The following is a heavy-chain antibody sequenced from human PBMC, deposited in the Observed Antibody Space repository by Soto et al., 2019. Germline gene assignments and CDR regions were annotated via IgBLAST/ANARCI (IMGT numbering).Heavy chain of an antibody. V-gene: IGHV3-23*01. CDR3: AKGSTMVRGAIIPHYYYYGMDV. CDR2: ISGSGGST. Sequence: GGSLRLSCAASGFTFSSYAMSWVRQSPGKGLEWVSAISGSGGSTYYADSVKGRFTISRDNSKNTLYLQMNSLRAEDTAVYYCAKGSTMVRGAIIPHYYYYGMDVWGQGTTVTVSS. CDR1: GFTFSSYA. D-gene: IGHD3-10*01. J-gene: IGHJ6*02.